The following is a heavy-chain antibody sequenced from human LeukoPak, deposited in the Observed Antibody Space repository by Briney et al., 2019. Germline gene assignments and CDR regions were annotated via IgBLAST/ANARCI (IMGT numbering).Heavy chain of an antibody. V-gene: IGHV3-48*02. J-gene: IGHJ4*02. CDR3: ARLRPANADY. CDR2: IRSTSSTI. CDR1: GFTFSSYA. Sequence: GGSLRLSCAASGFTFSSYAMNWVRQAPGKGLEWISYIRSTSSTIYHADSVKGRFTISRDNAKNSLYLQMNSLRDEDTAVYYCARLRPANADYWGQGTLVTVSS. D-gene: IGHD5-12*01.